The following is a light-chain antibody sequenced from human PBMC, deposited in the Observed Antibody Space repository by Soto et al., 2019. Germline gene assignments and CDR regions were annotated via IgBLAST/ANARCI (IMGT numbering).Light chain of an antibody. CDR2: GAS. Sequence: EILLTQSPGTLSLSPGERGTLSCRASQSVSNNYLAWFQHKPGQAPRLLIFGASTRATGIPDRFSGSGSGTRFTLTISRLEPEDVAVYYCQQDGSSPPWTFGQGTKVEIK. J-gene: IGKJ1*01. CDR3: QQDGSSPPWT. V-gene: IGKV3-20*01. CDR1: QSVSNNY.